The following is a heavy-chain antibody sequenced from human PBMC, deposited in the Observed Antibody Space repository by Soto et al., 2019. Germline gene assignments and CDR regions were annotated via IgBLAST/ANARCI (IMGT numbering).Heavy chain of an antibody. V-gene: IGHV3-48*01. CDR3: ARGGNYYYSYMDV. Sequence: EVQLVESGGGLVQPGGSLRLSCAASGFTFSSYSMNWVRQAPGKGLEWVSYISSGSSTIYYADSVKGRFTISRDNAKNSLYLQMNSLRAEDTAVYYCARGGNYYYSYMDVWGKGTTVTVSS. J-gene: IGHJ6*03. CDR2: ISSGSSTI. CDR1: GFTFSSYS. D-gene: IGHD1-26*01.